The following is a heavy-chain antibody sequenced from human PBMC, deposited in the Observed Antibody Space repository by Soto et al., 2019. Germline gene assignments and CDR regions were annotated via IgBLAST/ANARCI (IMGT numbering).Heavy chain of an antibody. J-gene: IGHJ6*02. V-gene: IGHV3-11*01. D-gene: IGHD1-26*01. CDR1: GFTFRDYY. CDR2: ISSLSSTI. Sequence: QVQLVESGGGLVKPGGSLRLSCAASGFTFRDYYMSWIRQAPGKGLEWVSYISSLSSTIYYADSVKGRFTISRDNAKNSLHLQMNSLRVEDTAVYYCARVEVEWEVKYSMDAWGQGTTVTVSS. CDR3: ARVEVEWEVKYSMDA.